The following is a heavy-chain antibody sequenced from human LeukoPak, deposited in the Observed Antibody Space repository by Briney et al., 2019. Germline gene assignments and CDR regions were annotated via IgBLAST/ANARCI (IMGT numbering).Heavy chain of an antibody. CDR3: AKGYAALGDYFDY. J-gene: IGHJ4*02. CDR1: GFTFSSYA. CDR2: ISGSGGST. V-gene: IGHV3-23*01. Sequence: GGSLRLSCAASGFTFSSYAMSWVRRAPGKGLEWVSAISGSGGSTYYADSVKGRFTISRDNSKNTLYLQMNSLRAEDTAVYYCAKGYAALGDYFDYWGQGTLVTVSS. D-gene: IGHD2-15*01.